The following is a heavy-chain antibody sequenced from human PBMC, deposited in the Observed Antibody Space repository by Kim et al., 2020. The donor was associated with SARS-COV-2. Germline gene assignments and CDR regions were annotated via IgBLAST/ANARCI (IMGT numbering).Heavy chain of an antibody. V-gene: IGHV3-21*01. J-gene: IGHJ4*02. D-gene: IGHD3-3*01. CDR2: ISSSSSYI. CDR3: ASRDEYYDFWSGIDY. Sequence: GGSLRLSCAASGFTFSSYSMNWVRQAPGKGLEWVSSISSSSSYIYYADSVKGRFTISRDNAKNSLYLQMNSLRAEDTAVYYCASRDEYYDFWSGIDYWGQGTLVTVSS. CDR1: GFTFSSYS.